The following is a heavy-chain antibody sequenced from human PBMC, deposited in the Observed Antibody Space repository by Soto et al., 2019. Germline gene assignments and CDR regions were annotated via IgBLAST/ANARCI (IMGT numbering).Heavy chain of an antibody. Sequence: SETLSLTSSVSAGSISTSRYFCGCIRRLRGKGLEWIWSIYYSGSTYYNPPLESRVTRSVDTSKNQFSLKLSSVSAAGRAGYYCARVYGDYLDDWGQGTLVTVSS. V-gene: IGHV4-39*07. J-gene: IGHJ4*02. CDR2: IYYSGST. CDR1: AGSISTSRYF. CDR3: ARVYGDYLDD. D-gene: IGHD4-17*01.